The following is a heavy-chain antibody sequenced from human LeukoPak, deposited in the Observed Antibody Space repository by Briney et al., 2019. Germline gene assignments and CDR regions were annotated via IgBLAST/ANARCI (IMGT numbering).Heavy chain of an antibody. CDR1: GFTFGDYS. Sequence: GGSLRLSCSASGFTFGDYSMSWFRQAPGKGLEWVGFIRSKAYGGTAEYAASVKGRFTISRDDSESIAYLQVDSLKTEDTAVYYCSREIRYFDWFQADYWGQEPWSPSPQ. D-gene: IGHD3-9*01. CDR2: IRSKAYGGTA. V-gene: IGHV3-49*03. J-gene: IGHJ4*01. CDR3: SREIRYFDWFQADY.